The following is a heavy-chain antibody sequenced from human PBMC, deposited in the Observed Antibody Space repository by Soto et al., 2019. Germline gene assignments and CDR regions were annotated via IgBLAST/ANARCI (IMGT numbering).Heavy chain of an antibody. CDR3: AKATESGGGALEV. J-gene: IGHJ4*01. CDR2: ILVGGST. CDR1: GFICSSYD. V-gene: IGHV3-23*01. D-gene: IGHD2-8*02. Sequence: PRLSCAASGFICSSYDMSWVRQAPGKGLEWVSTILVGGSTHYEDSVKGRFTISRDTSKNTVYLQMNSLTAGDTAVYYCAKATESGGGALEVCGEGALVTVSS.